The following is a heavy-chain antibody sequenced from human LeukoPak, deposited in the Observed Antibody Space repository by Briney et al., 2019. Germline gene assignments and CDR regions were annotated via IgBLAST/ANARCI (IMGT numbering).Heavy chain of an antibody. D-gene: IGHD3-10*01. CDR3: AGSRGAH. V-gene: IGHV4-30-2*01. J-gene: IGHJ4*02. CDR1: GGSISSGGYS. Sequence: PSETLSLTCAVSGGSISSGGYSWSWIRQPPGKGLEWIGYIYHSGSTYYNPSLKSRVTISVDTSKNQFSLKLSSVTAADTAVYYCAGSRGAHWGQGTLVTVSS. CDR2: IYHSGST.